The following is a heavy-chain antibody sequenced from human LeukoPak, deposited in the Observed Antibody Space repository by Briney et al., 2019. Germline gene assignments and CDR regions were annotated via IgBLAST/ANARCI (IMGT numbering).Heavy chain of an antibody. CDR1: GGTFSSYA. CDR3: ARDCGGDCYSPRYYYYYGMDV. V-gene: IGHV1-69*04. J-gene: IGHJ6*02. Sequence: ASVKVSCKASGGTFSSYAISWVRQAPGQGLEWMGRIIPILGIANYAQKFQGRVTITADKSMSTAYMELSSLRSEDTAVYYCARDCGGDCYSPRYYYYYGMDVWGQGTTVTVSS. CDR2: IIPILGIA. D-gene: IGHD2-21*02.